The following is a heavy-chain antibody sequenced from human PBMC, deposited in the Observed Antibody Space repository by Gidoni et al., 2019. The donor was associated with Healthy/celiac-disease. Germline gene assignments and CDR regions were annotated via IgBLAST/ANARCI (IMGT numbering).Heavy chain of an antibody. V-gene: IGHV3-21*01. Sequence: EVQLVESGGGLVKPGGSLRLSCAASGCTFSSYSMTWVRQAPGKGLEWVSSISSSSSYIYYADSVKGRFTISRDNAKNSLYLQMNSLRAEDTAVYYCARVSGPAYCGGDCYTDYWGQGTLVTVSS. CDR3: ARVSGPAYCGGDCYTDY. CDR1: GCTFSSYS. CDR2: ISSSSSYI. J-gene: IGHJ4*02. D-gene: IGHD2-21*02.